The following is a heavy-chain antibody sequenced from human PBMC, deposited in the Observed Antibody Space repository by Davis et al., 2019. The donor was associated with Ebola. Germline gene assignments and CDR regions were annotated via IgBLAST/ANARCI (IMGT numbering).Heavy chain of an antibody. CDR2: TSGDGKKT. J-gene: IGHJ4*02. Sequence: GESLKISCAASGFTFSSYWMHWVRQAPGKGLVWVSRTSGDGKKTNYADFVKGRVTISRDNAKNTLYLQMNSLRAEDTAVYYCARGSTTVTTPLDYWGQGTLVTVSS. CDR3: ARGSTTVTTPLDY. D-gene: IGHD4-17*01. CDR1: GFTFSSYW. V-gene: IGHV3-74*01.